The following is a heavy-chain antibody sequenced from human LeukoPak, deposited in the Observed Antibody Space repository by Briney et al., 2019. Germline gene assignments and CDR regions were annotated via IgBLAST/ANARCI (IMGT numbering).Heavy chain of an antibody. D-gene: IGHD3-10*01. CDR3: GRRFVLVRRVIARYYFDY. CDR2: INHSGRT. Sequence: SETLSLTCAVYGGSFSGYYWSWIRQPPGKGLEWFGEINHSGRTNYNPSLKSRVIISVDSSKTPFSLKRSSVTAADTAVYYCGRRFVLVRRVIARYYFDYWGQGTLVTVS. V-gene: IGHV4-34*01. J-gene: IGHJ4*02. CDR1: GGSFSGYY.